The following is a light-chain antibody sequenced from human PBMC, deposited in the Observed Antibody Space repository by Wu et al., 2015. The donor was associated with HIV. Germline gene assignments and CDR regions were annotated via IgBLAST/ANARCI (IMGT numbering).Light chain of an antibody. Sequence: EIVMTQSPATLSVSPGERVTLSCRASQSVRDDLAWYQQKPGQAPRLLIYGISTRAAGIPARFSDSRSGTEFTLTISSLQPEDVATFYCQQYNSALSLTFGQGTRLEIK. J-gene: IGKJ5*01. CDR3: QQYNSALSLT. V-gene: IGKV3-15*01. CDR1: QSVRDD. CDR2: GIS.